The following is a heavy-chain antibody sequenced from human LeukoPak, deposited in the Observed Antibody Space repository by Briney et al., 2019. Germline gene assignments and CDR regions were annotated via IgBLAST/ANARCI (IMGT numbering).Heavy chain of an antibody. D-gene: IGHD1-26*01. Sequence: SETLSLTCAVYGGSFSGYYWSWIRQPPGKGLEWIGEINHSGNTNYNPSLKSRVTISVDTSKNQFSLKLSSVTAADTAVYYCATAGSYRPEYFQHWGQGTLVTVSS. CDR1: GGSFSGYY. CDR3: ATAGSYRPEYFQH. CDR2: INHSGNT. V-gene: IGHV4-34*01. J-gene: IGHJ1*01.